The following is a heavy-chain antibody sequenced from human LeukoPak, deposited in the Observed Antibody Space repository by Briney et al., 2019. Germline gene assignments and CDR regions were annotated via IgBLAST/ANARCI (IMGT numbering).Heavy chain of an antibody. CDR1: RFTFSSYW. D-gene: IGHD2-21*02. V-gene: IGHV3-7*03. Sequence: GGSLRLSCAASRFTFSSYWMSWVRQAPGKGLEWVANIRQDGGEIYYVDSVKGRFTISRDNAKNSLYLQMNSLRAKDTAVYYCARDEGVTGYYGMDVWGKGTTVTVSP. J-gene: IGHJ6*04. CDR3: ARDEGVTGYYGMDV. CDR2: IRQDGGEI.